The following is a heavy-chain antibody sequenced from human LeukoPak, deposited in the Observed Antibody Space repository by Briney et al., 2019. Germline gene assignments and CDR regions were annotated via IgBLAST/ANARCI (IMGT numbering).Heavy chain of an antibody. Sequence: GGSLRLSCAASGFTFSDYYMGWIRQAPGKGLEWVSYISSSSSYTNYADSVKGRFTISRDNAKNSLYLQMNSLRAEDTAVYYCARALDYYDSSGYYPFDYWGQGTLVTVSS. CDR3: ARALDYYDSSGYYPFDY. J-gene: IGHJ4*02. CDR2: ISSSSSYT. CDR1: GFTFSDYY. D-gene: IGHD3-22*01. V-gene: IGHV3-11*06.